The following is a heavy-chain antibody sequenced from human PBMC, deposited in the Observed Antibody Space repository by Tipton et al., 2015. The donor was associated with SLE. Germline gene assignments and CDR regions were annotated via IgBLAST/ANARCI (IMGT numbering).Heavy chain of an antibody. J-gene: IGHJ4*02. Sequence: SLRLSCAASGFTFSSYAMHWVRQAPGKGLEWVAVISWDGSHKSYADSVKGRFTISRDNSKNTLYLQMNTLRAEDTAVYYCATQAHSTGAHWGQGTLVTVSS. CDR2: ISWDGSHK. CDR3: ATQAHSTGAH. V-gene: IGHV3-30*04. D-gene: IGHD2-8*02. CDR1: GFTFSSYA.